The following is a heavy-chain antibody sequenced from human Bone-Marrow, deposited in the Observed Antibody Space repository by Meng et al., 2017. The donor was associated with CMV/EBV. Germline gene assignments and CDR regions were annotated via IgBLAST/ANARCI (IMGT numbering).Heavy chain of an antibody. CDR1: GFTFSSYW. Sequence: GESLKISCAASGFTFSSYWMSWVRQAPGKGLEWVANIKQDGSEKYYVDSVKGRFTISRDNAKNSLYLQMNSLRAEDTAVYYCARDRGVVVPAAIVLDYWGQRTLVTVSS. D-gene: IGHD2-2*02. V-gene: IGHV3-7*01. CDR2: IKQDGSEK. J-gene: IGHJ4*02. CDR3: ARDRGVVVPAAIVLDY.